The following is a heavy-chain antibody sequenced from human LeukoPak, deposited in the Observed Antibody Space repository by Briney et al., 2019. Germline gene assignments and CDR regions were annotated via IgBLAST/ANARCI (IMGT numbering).Heavy chain of an antibody. V-gene: IGHV3-23*01. J-gene: IGHJ5*02. CDR3: VKGLVMGFWFDP. CDR2: ISGSGGST. Sequence: PGGSLRLSCAASGFTFSSYAMSWVRQAPGKGLEWVSAISGSGGSTYYADSVKGRFTISRDNSKNTLYLQMNSLRAEDTAVYYCVKGLVMGFWFDPWGQGTLVTVSS. CDR1: GFTFSSYA. D-gene: IGHD2-21*01.